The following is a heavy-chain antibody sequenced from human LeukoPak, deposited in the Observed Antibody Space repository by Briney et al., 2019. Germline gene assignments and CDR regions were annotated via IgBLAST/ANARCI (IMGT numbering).Heavy chain of an antibody. CDR2: IYSGGST. CDR1: GFTFSSYA. J-gene: IGHJ6*02. CDR3: AKDHIGGSGSYYYYGMDV. D-gene: IGHD3-10*01. Sequence: GGSLRLSCAASGFTFSSYAMSWVRQAPGKGLEWVSVIYSGGSTYYADSVKGRFTISRDSSKNTLYLQMSSLRAEDTAVYYCAKDHIGGSGSYYYYGMDVWGQGTTVTVSS. V-gene: IGHV3-23*03.